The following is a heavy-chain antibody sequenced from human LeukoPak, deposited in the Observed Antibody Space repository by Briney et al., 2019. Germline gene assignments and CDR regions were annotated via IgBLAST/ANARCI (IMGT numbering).Heavy chain of an antibody. V-gene: IGHV2-5*01. CDR1: GFSLSTSGVG. Sequence: SGPTLVKPTQTLTLTCSFSGFSLSTSGVGVGWIRQPPGKALEWLALIYWSDDKRYSPSLKSRLTITKDTSKNQVVLTMTNMDPVDTATYYCAHKRPYSSSGHFDYWGQGTLVTVSS. CDR2: IYWSDDK. CDR3: AHKRPYSSSGHFDY. D-gene: IGHD6-6*01. J-gene: IGHJ4*02.